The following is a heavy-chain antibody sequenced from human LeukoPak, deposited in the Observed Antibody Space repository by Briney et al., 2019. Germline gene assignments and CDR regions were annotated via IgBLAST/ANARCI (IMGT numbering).Heavy chain of an antibody. CDR3: GRDRYHYDSSGEARHDDFDI. D-gene: IGHD3-22*01. CDR1: GFSLSHDT. CDR2: ITSTSSNI. V-gene: IGHV3-48*02. J-gene: IGHJ3*02. Sequence: SGGSLRLSCAASGFSLSHDTMNWTRQAPGSGLPWVSYITSTSSNIYYADSVKSRFTIYTDNDKNSLYLQMNSLRNEDTAVYYCGRDRYHYDSSGEARHDDFDIWRQGTMVTVSS.